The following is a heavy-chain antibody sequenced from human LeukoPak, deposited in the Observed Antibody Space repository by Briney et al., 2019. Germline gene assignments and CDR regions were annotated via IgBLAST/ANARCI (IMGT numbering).Heavy chain of an antibody. V-gene: IGHV4-30-2*01. CDR1: GGSLSSGGYS. D-gene: IGHD2-2*01. Sequence: SQTLSLTCAVSGGSLSSGGYSWSWIRQPPGKGLEWIGYIYHSGSTYYNPSLKSRVTISVDRSKNQFSLKLSSVTAADTAVYYCARGRIGYCSSTSCGFDYWGQGTLVTVSS. J-gene: IGHJ4*02. CDR2: IYHSGST. CDR3: ARGRIGYCSSTSCGFDY.